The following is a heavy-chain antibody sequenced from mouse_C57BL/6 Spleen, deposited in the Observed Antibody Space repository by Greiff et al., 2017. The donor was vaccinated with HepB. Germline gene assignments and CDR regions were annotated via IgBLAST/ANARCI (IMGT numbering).Heavy chain of an antibody. CDR3: AREGGGYYDYDVAMDY. D-gene: IGHD2-4*01. CDR1: GFTFSDYY. Sequence: DVMLVESEGGLVQPGSSMKLSCTASGFTFSDYYMAWVRQVPEKGLEWVANINYDGSSTYYLDSLKSRFIISIDNAKNILYLQMSSLKSEDTATYYCAREGGGYYDYDVAMDYWGQGTSVTVSS. V-gene: IGHV5-16*01. J-gene: IGHJ4*01. CDR2: INYDGSST.